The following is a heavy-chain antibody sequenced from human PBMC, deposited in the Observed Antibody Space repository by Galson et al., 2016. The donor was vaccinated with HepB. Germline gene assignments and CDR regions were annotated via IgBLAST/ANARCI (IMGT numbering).Heavy chain of an antibody. Sequence: SVKVSCKASGYKSVYGINWVRQAPGQGLEWLGWTSVTVRHSYIGQKFNDRVNMTTDTSTTTAYTELRGLTSDDTAVYFCVTEATVGAPPPLDVWGQGTTVTVSS. J-gene: IGHJ6*02. CDR1: GYKSVYG. D-gene: IGHD1-26*01. CDR2: TSVTVRHS. CDR3: VTEATVGAPPPLDV. V-gene: IGHV1-18*04.